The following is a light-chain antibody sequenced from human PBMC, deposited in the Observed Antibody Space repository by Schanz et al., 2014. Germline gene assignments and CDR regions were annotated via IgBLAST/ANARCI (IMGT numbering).Light chain of an antibody. CDR1: DVGGYNY. CDR3: SSYAGSNRFVV. V-gene: IGLV2-8*01. Sequence: QSALTQPPSASGSPGQSVTISCTGTDVGGYNYVSWYQRHPGKAPKLMIYDVSKRPSGVPDRFSGSKSGNTASLTVSGLQAEDEADYYCSSYAGSNRFVVFGGGTKVTVL. J-gene: IGLJ2*01. CDR2: DVS.